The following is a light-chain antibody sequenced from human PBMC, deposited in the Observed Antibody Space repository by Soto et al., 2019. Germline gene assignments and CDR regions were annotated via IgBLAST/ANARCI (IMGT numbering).Light chain of an antibody. CDR2: QVT. J-gene: IGLJ1*01. CDR3: SSYTDSTNYV. Sequence: LTQPASVSGSPGQSITISCTGTSSDVGTRNFVSWYQQHPGKAPKLMIYQVTNRPSGVSNRFSGSKSGNTASLTISGLQAGDEADYYCSSYTDSTNYVFGTGTKVTVL. V-gene: IGLV2-14*01. CDR1: SSDVGTRNF.